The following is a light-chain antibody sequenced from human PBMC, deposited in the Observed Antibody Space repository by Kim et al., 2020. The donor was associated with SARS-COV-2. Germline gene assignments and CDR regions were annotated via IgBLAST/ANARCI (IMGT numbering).Light chain of an antibody. V-gene: IGLV2-23*02. J-gene: IGLJ2*01. Sequence: QSALTQPASVSGSPGQSITISCTGTSSDVGSYNLVSWYQQHPGKAPKLMIYEVTKRPSGVSNRFSGSKSGNTASLTISGLQAEDEADYHCCSNGVFGGGTKLTVL. CDR3: CSNGV. CDR1: SSDVGSYNL. CDR2: EVT.